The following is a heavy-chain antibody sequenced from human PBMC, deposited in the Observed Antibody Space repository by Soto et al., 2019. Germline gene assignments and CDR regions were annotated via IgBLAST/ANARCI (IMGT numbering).Heavy chain of an antibody. Sequence: ASVKVSCKASGYTFTSYYMHWVRQAPGQGLEWMGIINPSGGSTSYAQKFQGRVTMTRDTSTSTVYMELSSLRSEDTAVYYCARDAHVNDGDYDSSPYYYYGMDVWG. V-gene: IGHV1-46*03. D-gene: IGHD4-17*01. J-gene: IGHJ6*02. CDR2: INPSGGST. CDR3: ARDAHVNDGDYDSSPYYYYGMDV. CDR1: GYTFTSYY.